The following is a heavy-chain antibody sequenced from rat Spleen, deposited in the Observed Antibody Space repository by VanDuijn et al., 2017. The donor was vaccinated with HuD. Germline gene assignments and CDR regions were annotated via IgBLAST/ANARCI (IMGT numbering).Heavy chain of an antibody. J-gene: IGHJ2*01. V-gene: IGHV5-25*01. CDR2: ISAGGGNT. CDR3: AMELDQFDF. D-gene: IGHD4-2*01. Sequence: EVQLVESGGGLVQPGRPMKLSCAASGFTFSAYYMAWVRQAPTRGLEWVASISAGGGNTYYRESVKGRFTISRDNAKSTLSLQMDSLRAEDTATYDCAMELDQFDFWGQGVLVTVSS. CDR1: GFTFSAYY.